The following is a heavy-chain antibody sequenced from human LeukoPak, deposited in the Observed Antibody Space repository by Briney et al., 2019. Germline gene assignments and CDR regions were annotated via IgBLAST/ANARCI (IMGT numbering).Heavy chain of an antibody. D-gene: IGHD3-3*01. CDR3: ARGDYDFWSGYYYYFDY. V-gene: IGHV1-2*02. CDR2: INTNSGGT. Sequence: GASVKVSCKASGYTFTGYYMHWVRQAPGQGLEWMGWINTNSGGTNYAQKFQGRVTMTRDTSISTAYMELSRLRSDDTAVYYCARGDYDFWSGYYYYFDYWGQGTLVTVSS. CDR1: GYTFTGYY. J-gene: IGHJ4*02.